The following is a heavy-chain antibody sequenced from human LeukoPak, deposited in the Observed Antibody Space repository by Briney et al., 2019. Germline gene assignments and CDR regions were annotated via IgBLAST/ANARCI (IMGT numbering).Heavy chain of an antibody. CDR2: IYYSGST. CDR3: ATFLRLGYYFDY. V-gene: IGHV4-39*01. CDR1: GGSISSSSYY. Sequence: SETLSLTCTVSGGSISSSSYYWGWIRQPPGKGLEWIGSIYYSGSTYYNPSLKSRVTISVDTSKNQSSLKLSSMTAADTAVYYCATFLRLGYYFDYWGQGTLVTVSS. D-gene: IGHD2/OR15-2a*01. J-gene: IGHJ4*02.